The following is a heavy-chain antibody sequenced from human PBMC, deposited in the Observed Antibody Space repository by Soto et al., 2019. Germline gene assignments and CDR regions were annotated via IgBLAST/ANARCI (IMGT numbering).Heavy chain of an antibody. CDR1: GYTLTELS. D-gene: IGHD6-13*01. CDR3: ATDRGSINYFDL. J-gene: IGHJ5*02. Sequence: ASVKFSCTVSGYTLTELSMHWVRQAPGKGLEWMGGFDPEDGETIYAQKFQGRVTMTEDTSTDTAYMELSSLRSEDTAVYYCATDRGSINYFDLWGQGSLVTVSS. CDR2: FDPEDGET. V-gene: IGHV1-24*01.